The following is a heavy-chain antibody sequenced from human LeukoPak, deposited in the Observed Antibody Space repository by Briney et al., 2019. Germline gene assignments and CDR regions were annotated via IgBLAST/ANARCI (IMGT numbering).Heavy chain of an antibody. Sequence: PEESLRLSCAASGFSFSSYGMSWVRQAPGKGLEWVSGISGSGGSTYYADSVKGRFTISRDNSMNTLYLQMNSLRAEDTAVFYCAKSQSGHDAFDIWGQGTMVTVSS. D-gene: IGHD3-3*01. CDR2: ISGSGGST. CDR3: AKSQSGHDAFDI. CDR1: GFSFSSYG. V-gene: IGHV3-23*01. J-gene: IGHJ3*02.